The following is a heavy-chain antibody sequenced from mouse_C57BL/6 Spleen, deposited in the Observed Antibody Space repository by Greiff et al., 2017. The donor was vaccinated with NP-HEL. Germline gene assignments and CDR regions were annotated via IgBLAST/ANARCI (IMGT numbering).Heavy chain of an antibody. V-gene: IGHV1-74*01. D-gene: IGHD2-4*01. CDR2: IHPSDSDT. J-gene: IGHJ1*03. Sequence: QVQLQQPGAELVKPGASVKVSCKASGYTFTSYWMHWVKQRPGQGLEWIGRIHPSDSDTNYNQKFKGKATLTVDKSSSTAYMQLSILTSTDSAVYYCAIYGKDYGVNWYFDVWGTGTTVTVSS. CDR3: AIYGKDYGVNWYFDV. CDR1: GYTFTSYW.